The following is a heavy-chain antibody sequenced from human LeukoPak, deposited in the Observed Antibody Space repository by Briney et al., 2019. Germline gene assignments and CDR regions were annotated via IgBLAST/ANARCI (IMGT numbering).Heavy chain of an antibody. CDR2: IKSKTDGGTT. J-gene: IGHJ6*03. Sequence: GGSLRLSCAASGFTFSNAWMSWVRQAPGKGLEWVGRIKSKTDGGTTDYAAPVKGRFTISRDDSKNTLYLQMNSLKTEDTAVYYCTTGPSRYCSSTSCHAASYYYYMDVWGKGTTVTVSS. V-gene: IGHV3-15*01. CDR1: GFTFSNAW. CDR3: TTGPSRYCSSTSCHAASYYYYMDV. D-gene: IGHD2-2*01.